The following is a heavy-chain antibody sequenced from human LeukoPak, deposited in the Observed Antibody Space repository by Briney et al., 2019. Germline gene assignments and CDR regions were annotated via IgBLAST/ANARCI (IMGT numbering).Heavy chain of an antibody. J-gene: IGHJ4*02. Sequence: AGGSLGLSCAASGFTFSSYGIHWARQAPGKGLEWGAVMGYDGRNKYYADSVKALFPISRDHSQNTLYLEMDSLIAEDTAVYYCARGREVLGDLSSLCFDYWVQGTLV. CDR2: MGYDGRNK. D-gene: IGHD3-10*01. CDR1: GFTFSSYG. V-gene: IGHV3-33*01. CDR3: ARGREVLGDLSSLCFDY.